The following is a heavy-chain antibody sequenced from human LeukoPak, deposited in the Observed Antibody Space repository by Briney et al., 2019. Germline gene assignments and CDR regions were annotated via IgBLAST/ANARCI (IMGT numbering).Heavy chain of an antibody. CDR3: ASLPSNTVTHDY. V-gene: IGHV4-38-2*01. CDR2: IYHSGST. Sequence: PSETLSLTCAVSGYSISSSYYWGWIRQPPGKGLEWIGTIYHSGSTHYNPSLKSRGTLSVDTSKNQFSLKLRSVTAADTAVYYCASLPSNTVTHDYWGQGTLVTVSS. D-gene: IGHD4-11*01. CDR1: GYSISSSYY. J-gene: IGHJ4*02.